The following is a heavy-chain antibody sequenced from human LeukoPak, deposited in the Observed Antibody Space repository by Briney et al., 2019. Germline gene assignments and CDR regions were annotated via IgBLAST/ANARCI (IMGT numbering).Heavy chain of an antibody. CDR2: ISAYNGNT. CDR3: ARDRTYSSGWYGRAFDY. J-gene: IGHJ4*02. D-gene: IGHD6-19*01. Sequence: GASVKVSCKASGYTFTSYGISWVRQAPGQGLEWMGWISAYNGNTNYAQKLQGRVTMTTDTSTSTAYMELRSLRSDDTAVYYCARDRTYSSGWYGRAFDYWGQGTLVTVSS. CDR1: GYTFTSYG. V-gene: IGHV1-18*01.